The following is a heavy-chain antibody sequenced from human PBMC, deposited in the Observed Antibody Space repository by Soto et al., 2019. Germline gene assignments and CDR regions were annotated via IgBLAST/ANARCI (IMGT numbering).Heavy chain of an antibody. CDR1: GFTFSSYW. J-gene: IGHJ4*02. CDR2: IYSDGSST. V-gene: IGHV3-74*01. D-gene: IGHD6-19*01. Sequence: PGGSLRLSCAASGFTFSSYWMHWVRQAPGKGLEWVSRIYSDGSSTSYADSVKGRFTVSRDNAKNSLFLQMSTLGAGDTAVYYCATNGWYDPFDYWGQGTLVTVSS. CDR3: ATNGWYDPFDY.